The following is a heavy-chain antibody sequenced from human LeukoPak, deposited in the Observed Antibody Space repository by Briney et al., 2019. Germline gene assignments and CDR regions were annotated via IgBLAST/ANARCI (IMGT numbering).Heavy chain of an antibody. V-gene: IGHV4-34*01. CDR1: GFTFSSYW. J-gene: IGHJ4*02. Sequence: GSLRLSCAASGFTFSSYWMSWIRQPPEKGLEWIGEINHSGSTNYNPSLKSRVTISVDTSKNQFSLKLSSVTAADTAVYYCARGYSSGWFTFDYWGQGTLVTVSS. CDR3: ARGYSSGWFTFDY. D-gene: IGHD6-19*01. CDR2: INHSGST.